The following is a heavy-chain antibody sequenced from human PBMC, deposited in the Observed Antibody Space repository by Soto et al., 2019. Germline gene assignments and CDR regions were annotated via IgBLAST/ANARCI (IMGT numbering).Heavy chain of an antibody. V-gene: IGHV3-23*01. Sequence: GGSLRLSCAASGFTFSSYAMSWVRQAPGKGLEWVSAISGSGGSTYYADSVKGRFTISRDNSKNTLYLQMNSLRAEDTAVYYCAKGSEYYYDSSGPNDAFDIWGQGTMVTVSS. CDR2: ISGSGGST. CDR1: GFTFSSYA. J-gene: IGHJ3*02. D-gene: IGHD3-22*01. CDR3: AKGSEYYYDSSGPNDAFDI.